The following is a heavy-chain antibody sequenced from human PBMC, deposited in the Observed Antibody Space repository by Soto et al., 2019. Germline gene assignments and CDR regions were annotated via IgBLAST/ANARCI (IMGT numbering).Heavy chain of an antibody. CDR1: GGSFSGYY. Sequence: PSETLSLTCAVYGGSFSGYYWSWIRQPPGKGLEWIGEINHSGSTNYNPSLKSRVTISVDTSKNQFSLKLSSVTAADTAVYYCARGLVGAARHFDYWGQGTLVTSPQ. D-gene: IGHD6-6*01. CDR2: INHSGST. CDR3: ARGLVGAARHFDY. J-gene: IGHJ4*02. V-gene: IGHV4-34*01.